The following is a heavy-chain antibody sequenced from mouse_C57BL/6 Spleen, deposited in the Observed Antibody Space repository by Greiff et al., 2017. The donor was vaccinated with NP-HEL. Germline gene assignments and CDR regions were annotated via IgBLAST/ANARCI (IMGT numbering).Heavy chain of an antibody. J-gene: IGHJ1*03. Sequence: EVNVVESGPGLAKPSQTLSLTCSVTGYSITSDYWNWIRKFPGNKLEYMGYISYSGSTYYNPSLKSRISITRDTSKNQYYLQLNSVTTEDTATYYCARWKNYGSSYGYFDVWGTGTTVTVSS. CDR3: ARWKNYGSSYGYFDV. CDR1: GYSITSDY. D-gene: IGHD1-1*01. CDR2: ISYSGST. V-gene: IGHV3-8*01.